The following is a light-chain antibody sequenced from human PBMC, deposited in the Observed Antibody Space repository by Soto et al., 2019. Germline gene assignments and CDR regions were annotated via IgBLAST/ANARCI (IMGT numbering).Light chain of an antibody. CDR1: SSNIGSNI. V-gene: IGLV1-44*01. CDR2: SNN. CDR3: AAWDDSLHGHV. Sequence: SALTQPPSASGTPGQRVTISCSGGSSNIGSNIVNWYQQLPGTAPKVLIYSNNQRPSGVPDRFSGSKSGTSASLAISGLQSEDEADYYCAAWDDSLHGHVFGTGTKVTVL. J-gene: IGLJ1*01.